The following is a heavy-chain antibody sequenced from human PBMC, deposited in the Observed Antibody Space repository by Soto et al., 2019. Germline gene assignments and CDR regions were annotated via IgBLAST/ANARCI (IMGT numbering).Heavy chain of an antibody. CDR1: GGSISSSSYY. V-gene: IGHV4-39*01. CDR3: ARRLVLEPGFDY. Sequence: SETLSLTCTVSGGSISSSSYYWGWIRQPPGKGLEWIGSIYYSGSTYYNPSLKSRVTISVDTSKNQFSLKLSSVTAADTAGYYYARRLVLEPGFDYWGQGTLVTVSS. D-gene: IGHD3-22*01. J-gene: IGHJ4*02. CDR2: IYYSGST.